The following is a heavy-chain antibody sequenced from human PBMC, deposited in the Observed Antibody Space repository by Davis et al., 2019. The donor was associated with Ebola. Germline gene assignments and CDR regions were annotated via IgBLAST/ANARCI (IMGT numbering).Heavy chain of an antibody. CDR2: ISWNSGTK. J-gene: IGHJ6*02. V-gene: IGHV3-9*01. Sequence: GGSLRLSCVVSGFNFEDYAMHWVRQVPGKALEWVSGISWNSGTKNYADSVKGRFTISRDNSKNTLYLQMNSLRVEDTAVYYCAREHYVWGSFGGMDVWGQGTTVTVSS. CDR3: AREHYVWGSFGGMDV. D-gene: IGHD3-16*01. CDR1: GFNFEDYA.